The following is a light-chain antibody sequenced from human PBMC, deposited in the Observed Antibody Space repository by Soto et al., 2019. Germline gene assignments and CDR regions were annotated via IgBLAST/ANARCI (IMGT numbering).Light chain of an antibody. CDR3: MQALKNPVT. J-gene: IGKJ5*01. CDR2: LGS. Sequence: EIVMTQSPLSLPVTLGEPASISCRSSQSLLHNNGYNYLDWYVQKTGHFPALLIHLGSNRAPGVLARFSGSGSGTDFTLKISRVEAEDVGVYYCMQALKNPVTFGQGTRLEIK. V-gene: IGKV2-28*01. CDR1: QSLLHNNGYNY.